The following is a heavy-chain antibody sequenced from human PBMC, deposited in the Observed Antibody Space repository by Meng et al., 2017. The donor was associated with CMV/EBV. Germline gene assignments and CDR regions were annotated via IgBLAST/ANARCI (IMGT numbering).Heavy chain of an antibody. D-gene: IGHD2-2*01. V-gene: IGHV1-2*02. CDR3: AGDLGEAHCSSTSCYHLNDY. J-gene: IGHJ4*02. CDR1: GYTFTGYY. CDR2: INPNSGGT. Sequence: ASVKVSCKASGYTFTGYYMHWVRQAPGQGLEWMGWINPNSGGTNYAQKFQGRVTMTRDTSISTAYMELSRLRSDDTAVYYCAGDLGEAHCSSTSCYHLNDYWGQGTLVTVSS.